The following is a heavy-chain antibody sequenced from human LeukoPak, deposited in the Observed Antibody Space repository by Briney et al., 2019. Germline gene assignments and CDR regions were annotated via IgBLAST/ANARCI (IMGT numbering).Heavy chain of an antibody. CDR2: IYGGGST. D-gene: IGHD6-19*01. J-gene: IGHJ4*02. V-gene: IGHV3-66*01. Sequence: PGGSLRLSCAASGFTVSSNYMSWVRQAPGKGLEWVSVIYGGGSTYYADSVKGRFTISRDNSKNTLYLQMNSLRAEDTAVYYCAREQWLAFDYWGQGALVTVSS. CDR1: GFTVSSNY. CDR3: AREQWLAFDY.